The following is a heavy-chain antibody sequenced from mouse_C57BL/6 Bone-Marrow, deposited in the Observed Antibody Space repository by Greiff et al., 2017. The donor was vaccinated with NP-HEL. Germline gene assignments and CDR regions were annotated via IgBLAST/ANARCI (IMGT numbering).Heavy chain of an antibody. V-gene: IGHV8-8*01. D-gene: IGHD1-1*01. CDR3: ARFITTVVAPYAMDY. Sequence: QVTLKVCGPGILQPSQTLSLTCSFSGFSLSTFGMGVGWIRQPSGKGLEWLAHIWWDDDKYYNPALKSRLTISKDTSKNQVFLKIANVDTADTATYYCARFITTVVAPYAMDYWGQGTSVTVSS. CDR2: IWWDDDK. CDR1: GFSLSTFGMG. J-gene: IGHJ4*01.